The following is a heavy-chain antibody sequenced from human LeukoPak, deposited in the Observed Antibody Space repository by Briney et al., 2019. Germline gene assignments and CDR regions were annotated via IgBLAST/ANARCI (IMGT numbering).Heavy chain of an antibody. D-gene: IGHD3-22*01. CDR1: GGTFSSYA. CDR3: ARPYDSSGLRGFDI. V-gene: IGHV1-69*05. CDR2: IIPIFGTA. Sequence: EASVKVSCKASGGTFSSYAISWVRQAPGQGLEWMGRIIPIFGTANYAQKFQGRVTITTDESTSTAYMELSSLRSEDTVLYYCARPYDSSGLRGFDIRGQGTMATVSS. J-gene: IGHJ3*02.